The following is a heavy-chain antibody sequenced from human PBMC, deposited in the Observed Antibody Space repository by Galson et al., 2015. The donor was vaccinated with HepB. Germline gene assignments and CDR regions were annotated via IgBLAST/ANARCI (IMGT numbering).Heavy chain of an antibody. Sequence: SLRLSCAASGFTFSSYAMHWVRQAPGKGLEWVAVISYDGSNKYYAGSVKGRFTISRDNSKNTLYLQMNSLRAEDTAVYYCGSSWVGYWGQGTLVTVSS. CDR1: GFTFSSYA. D-gene: IGHD6-13*01. CDR3: GSSWVGY. J-gene: IGHJ4*02. CDR2: ISYDGSNK. V-gene: IGHV3-30*04.